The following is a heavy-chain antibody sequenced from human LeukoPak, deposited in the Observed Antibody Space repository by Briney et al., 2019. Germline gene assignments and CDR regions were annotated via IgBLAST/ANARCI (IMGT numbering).Heavy chain of an antibody. CDR1: GFTFSSYS. V-gene: IGHV3-21*01. D-gene: IGHD6-13*01. Sequence: SGGSLRLSCAASGFTFSSYSMNWVRQAPGKGLEWVSSISSSSSYIYYADSVKGRFTISRDNAKNSLYLQMNSLRAEDTAVYYCARKVASGADAFDIWGQGTMITVSS. CDR3: ARKVASGADAFDI. CDR2: ISSSSSYI. J-gene: IGHJ3*02.